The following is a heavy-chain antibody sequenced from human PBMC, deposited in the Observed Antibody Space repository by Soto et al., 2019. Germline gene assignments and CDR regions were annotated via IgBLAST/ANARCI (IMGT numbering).Heavy chain of an antibody. CDR3: ARIPQLLRYYFDY. J-gene: IGHJ4*02. Sequence: PSETLSLTCTVSGGSISSSSYYWGWIRQPPGKGLEWIGSIYYSGSTYYNPSLKSRVTISVDTSKNQFSLKLSSVTAADTAVYYCARIPQLLRYYFDYWGQGTLVTVSS. V-gene: IGHV4-39*01. D-gene: IGHD2-2*01. CDR1: GGSISSSSYY. CDR2: IYYSGST.